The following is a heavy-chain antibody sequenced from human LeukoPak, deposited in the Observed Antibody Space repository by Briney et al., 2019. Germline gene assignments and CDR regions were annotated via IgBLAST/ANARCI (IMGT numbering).Heavy chain of an antibody. CDR3: ARDSSYLPDY. J-gene: IGHJ4*02. D-gene: IGHD3-16*01. CDR1: GFTFMSYW. CDR2: IDSDGSST. V-gene: IGHV3-74*01. Sequence: GGSLRLSCAASGFTFMSYWMHWVRQAPGRGLVWVSRIDSDGSSTSYADSVKGRFTISRDNAENTLYLQMNSLRAEDTAVYYCARDSSYLPDYWGQGTLVTVSS.